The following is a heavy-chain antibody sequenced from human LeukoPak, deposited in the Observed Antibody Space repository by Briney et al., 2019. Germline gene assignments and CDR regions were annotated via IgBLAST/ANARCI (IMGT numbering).Heavy chain of an antibody. CDR3: ARLSHPYCSGGSCLPDDY. CDR1: GYSFTSYW. J-gene: IGHJ4*02. V-gene: IGHV5-51*01. CDR2: IYPGDSDT. D-gene: IGHD2-15*01. Sequence: GESLKISCKGSGYSFTSYWIGWVRQMPGKGLEWMGIIYPGDSDTRYSPSFQGQVTISADKSISNAYLQWSSLKASDTAMYYCARLSHPYCSGGSCLPDDYWGQGTLVTVSS.